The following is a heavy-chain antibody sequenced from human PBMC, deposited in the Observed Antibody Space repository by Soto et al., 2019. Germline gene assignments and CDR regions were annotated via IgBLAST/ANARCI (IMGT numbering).Heavy chain of an antibody. CDR2: IYWDDDK. V-gene: IGHV2-5*08. CDR3: AHFYDILTGPKY. J-gene: IGHJ4*02. D-gene: IGHD3-9*01. CDR1: GGSLSSYYW. Sequence: TLSLTCVVSGGSLSSYYWSWIRQPPGKALEWLALIYWDDDKRYSPSLRSRLTITKDTSKNQVVLTMTNMDPVDTATYYCAHFYDILTGPKYWGQGTLVTVSS.